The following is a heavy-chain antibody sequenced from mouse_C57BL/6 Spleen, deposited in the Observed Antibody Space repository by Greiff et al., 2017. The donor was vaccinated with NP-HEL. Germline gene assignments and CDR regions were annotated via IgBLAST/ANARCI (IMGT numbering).Heavy chain of an antibody. CDR1: GYTFTSYW. CDR2: IYPGSGMT. V-gene: IGHV1-55*01. Sequence: QVHVKQPGAELVKPGASVKMSCKASGYTFTSYWITWVKPRPGPGLEWSGYIYPGSGMTNYNEKFKSKATLTVDTSSSTAYMQLSSLTAEDSAVYYRERRDGRDYWGQGTTLTVSS. J-gene: IGHJ2*01. D-gene: IGHD1-1*01. CDR3: ERRDGRDY.